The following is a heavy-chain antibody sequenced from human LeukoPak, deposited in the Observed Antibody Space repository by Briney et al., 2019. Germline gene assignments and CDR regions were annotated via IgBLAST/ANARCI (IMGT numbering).Heavy chain of an antibody. V-gene: IGHV3-23*01. D-gene: IGHD1-26*01. CDR2: ISNSGGST. Sequence: GGSLRLSCAASGFIFRNYVVAWVRQAPGKGLEWVSQISNSGGSTYYADSVKGRFTISRDNSKNTLYLQMNSLRAEDTAVYYCARDPGRWEPKDYYFDYWGQGTLVTVSS. J-gene: IGHJ4*02. CDR3: ARDPGRWEPKDYYFDY. CDR1: GFIFRNYV.